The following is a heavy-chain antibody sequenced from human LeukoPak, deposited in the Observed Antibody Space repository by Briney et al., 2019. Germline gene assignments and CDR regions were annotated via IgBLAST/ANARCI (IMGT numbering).Heavy chain of an antibody. D-gene: IGHD3-9*01. CDR3: ARAIPTYYDILTGYYWAFDI. J-gene: IGHJ3*02. CDR2: INHSGST. Sequence: PSETLSLTCAVYGGSFSGHNWGWIRQPPGKGLEWIGEINHSGSTNYTPSLKSRVTISVDTSKNQFSLKLSSVTAADTAVYYCARAIPTYYDILTGYYWAFDIWGQGTMVTVSS. CDR1: GGSFSGHN. V-gene: IGHV4-34*01.